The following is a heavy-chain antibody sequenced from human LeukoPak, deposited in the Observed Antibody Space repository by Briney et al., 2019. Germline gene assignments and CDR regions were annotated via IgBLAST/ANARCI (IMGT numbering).Heavy chain of an antibody. V-gene: IGHV4-34*01. D-gene: IGHD5-18*01. CDR2: INHSGST. CDR3: ARHRPRGYSYGNFDY. Sequence: GSLRLSCAASGFTFSSYWMSWVRQPPGKGLEWIGEINHSGSTNYNPSLKSRVTISVDTSKNQFSLKLSSVTAADTAVYYCARHRPRGYSYGNFDYWGQGTLVTVSS. CDR1: GFTFSSYW. J-gene: IGHJ4*02.